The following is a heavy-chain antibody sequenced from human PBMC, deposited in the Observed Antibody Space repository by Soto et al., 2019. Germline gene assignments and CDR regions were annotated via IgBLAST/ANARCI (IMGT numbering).Heavy chain of an antibody. CDR1: GFTFSDYG. J-gene: IGHJ6*02. D-gene: IGHD2-2*01. Sequence: QVQLVESGGGVVQPGWSLRLSCAASGFTFSDYGMHWVRQAPGRGLEWVAVIWYDGSNKYYADSVKGRFTISRDNSKNTLYLQMNRLRVEDPAVYYWGRLGYCIPTRCYARAYDMELWGQGTPVTVSS. CDR2: IWYDGSNK. CDR3: GRLGYCIPTRCYARAYDMEL. V-gene: IGHV3-33*01.